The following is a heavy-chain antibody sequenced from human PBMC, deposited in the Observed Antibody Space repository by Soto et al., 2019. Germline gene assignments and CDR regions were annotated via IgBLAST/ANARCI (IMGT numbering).Heavy chain of an antibody. CDR3: AKPSYDFWSGYYHAFAG. CDR2: IWYDGSSK. D-gene: IGHD3-3*01. CDR1: GFTFSSYG. V-gene: IGHV3-33*06. Sequence: QVKLVESGGGVVQPGRSLRLSCAVSGFTFSSYGMHWVRQAPGKGLEWVALIWYDGSSKFYADSVKGRFTISRDNSKNTLSLEMGSLRAEDTAMYYCAKPSYDFWSGYYHAFAGWGQGTLVTVSS. J-gene: IGHJ4*02.